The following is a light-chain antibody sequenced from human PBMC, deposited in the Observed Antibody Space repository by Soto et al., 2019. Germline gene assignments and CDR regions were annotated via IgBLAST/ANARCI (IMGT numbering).Light chain of an antibody. V-gene: IGKV3-11*01. J-gene: IGKJ5*01. CDR3: QQRTNWPPIT. CDR1: QSVSSY. CDR2: DAS. Sequence: EIVLTQSPATLSLSPGERATLSCRASQSVSSYLAWYQQKPGQAPRLLIYDASNRATGIPARFSGSGSGTDFPLPTSSLEPEDFSVYYCQQRTNWPPITFGQGTRLEIK.